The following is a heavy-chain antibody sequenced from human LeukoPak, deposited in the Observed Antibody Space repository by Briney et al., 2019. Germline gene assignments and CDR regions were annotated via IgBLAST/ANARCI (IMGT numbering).Heavy chain of an antibody. D-gene: IGHD3-16*02. Sequence: SETLSLTCAVYGGSFSDYYWSWIRQPPGKGLEWIGEINHSGSTTYNPSLKSRVTISVDTSKNQFSLKLSFVTAADTAVYYCARERNYDYVWGSYRYGGYYFYYWGQGTLVTVSS. CDR2: INHSGST. CDR3: ARERNYDYVWGSYRYGGYYFYY. CDR1: GGSFSDYY. V-gene: IGHV4-34*01. J-gene: IGHJ4*02.